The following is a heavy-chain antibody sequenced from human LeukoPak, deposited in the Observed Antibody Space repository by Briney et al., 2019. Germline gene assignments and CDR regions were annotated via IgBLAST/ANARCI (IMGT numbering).Heavy chain of an antibody. CDR2: ITSSSSNI. V-gene: IGHV3-48*02. D-gene: IGHD3-22*01. Sequence: QPGGSLRLACAASGFTFSTYSMNWVRQAPGKGLEWVSYITSSSSNIYFADSVRGRFTISRHNTKNSLYLQMNSLRDEETAVYSCARVAWMIGAFDIWGKGTMVTAAS. CDR3: ARVAWMIGAFDI. J-gene: IGHJ3*02. CDR1: GFTFSTYS.